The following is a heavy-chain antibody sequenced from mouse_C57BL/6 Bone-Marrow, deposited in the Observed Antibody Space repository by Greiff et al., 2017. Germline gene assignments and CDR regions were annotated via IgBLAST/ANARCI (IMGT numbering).Heavy chain of an antibody. V-gene: IGHV1-64*01. Sequence: QVQLQQPGAELVKPGASVKLSCRASGYTFTSYWMHWVKQRPGQGLEWIGMIHPNSGSTNYNEKFKSKATLTVDKSSSTAYMQLSSLTSEDSAVYYCARDYGNLFAYWGQGTLVTVSA. CDR1: GYTFTSYW. CDR3: ARDYGNLFAY. CDR2: IHPNSGST. D-gene: IGHD2-1*01. J-gene: IGHJ3*01.